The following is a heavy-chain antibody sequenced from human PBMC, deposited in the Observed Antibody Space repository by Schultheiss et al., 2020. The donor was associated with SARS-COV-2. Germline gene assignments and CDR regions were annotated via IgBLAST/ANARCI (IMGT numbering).Heavy chain of an antibody. CDR2: ISAYNGNT. CDR3: ARRFRDQRYGMDV. J-gene: IGHJ6*02. CDR1: GYTFTSYD. D-gene: IGHD2-21*01. Sequence: ASVKVSCKASGYTFTSYDINWVRQATGQGLEWMGWISAYNGNTNYAQKLQGRVTMTRDTSISTAYMELSRLRSDDTAVYYCARRFRDQRYGMDVWGQGTTVTVSS. V-gene: IGHV1-18*01.